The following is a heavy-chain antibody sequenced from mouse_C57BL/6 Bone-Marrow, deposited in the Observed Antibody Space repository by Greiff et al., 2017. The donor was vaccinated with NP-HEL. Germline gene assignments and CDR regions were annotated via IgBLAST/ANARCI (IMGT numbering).Heavy chain of an antibody. CDR1: GYTFTNYW. CDR2: IYPGGGYT. J-gene: IGHJ4*01. V-gene: IGHV1-63*01. CDR3: AISYYGSSEYYAMDY. D-gene: IGHD1-1*01. Sequence: VQLQQSGAELVRPGTSVKMSCKASGYTFTNYWIGWAKQRPGHGLEWIGDIYPGGGYTNYNEKFKGKATLTADKSSSTAYMQFSSLTSEDSAIYYCAISYYGSSEYYAMDYWGQGTSVTVSS.